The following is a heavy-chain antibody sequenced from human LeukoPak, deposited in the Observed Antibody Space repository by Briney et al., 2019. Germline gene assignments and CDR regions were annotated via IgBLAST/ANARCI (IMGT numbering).Heavy chain of an antibody. J-gene: IGHJ6*02. V-gene: IGHV4-39*07. CDR3: ARGRSGGVIVNVKYYGMDV. CDR2: IYYSGST. D-gene: IGHD3-16*02. Sequence: SSETLSLTCTVSGGSISSSSYYWGWIRQPPGKGLEWIGSIYYSGSTNYNPSLKSRVTISVDTSKNQFSLKLSSVTAADTAVYYCARGRSGGVIVNVKYYGMDVWGQGTTVTVSS. CDR1: GGSISSSSYY.